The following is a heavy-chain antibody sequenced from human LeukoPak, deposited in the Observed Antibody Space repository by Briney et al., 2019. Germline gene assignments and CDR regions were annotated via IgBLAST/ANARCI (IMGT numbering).Heavy chain of an antibody. Sequence: ASVKVSCKASGYKFTSYYIHWVRQAPGQGLEWMGIINPSSGGTTYAQKFQGRVTMTRDTSTSTVYMDLSGLRSEDTAMYSCARDLYYGSGAYYNGWDYWGQGTLVTVS. V-gene: IGHV1-46*01. CDR3: ARDLYYGSGAYYNGWDY. D-gene: IGHD3-10*01. J-gene: IGHJ4*02. CDR1: GYKFTSYY. CDR2: INPSSGGT.